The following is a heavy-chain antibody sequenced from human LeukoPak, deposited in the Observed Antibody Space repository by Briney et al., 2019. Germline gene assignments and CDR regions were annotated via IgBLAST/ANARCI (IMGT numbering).Heavy chain of an antibody. Sequence: PGGSLRLSCAASGFTFSSYAMSWVRQAPGKGLEWVSAISGSGGSTYYADSVKGRFTISRDNSKNTLYLQMNSLRAGDTAVYYCVGGGKYYYDSSGYPTLRYWGQGTLVTVSS. V-gene: IGHV3-23*01. D-gene: IGHD3-22*01. J-gene: IGHJ4*02. CDR3: VGGGKYYYDSSGYPTLRY. CDR1: GFTFSSYA. CDR2: ISGSGGST.